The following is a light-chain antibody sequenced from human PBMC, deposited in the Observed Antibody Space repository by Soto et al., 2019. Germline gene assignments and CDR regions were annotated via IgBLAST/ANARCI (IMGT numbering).Light chain of an antibody. CDR2: GAS. Sequence: EIVMTQSRPTLSLSPGERATLSCRASQSVSSSYLSWYQQKPGQAPRLLIYGASTRATGIPARFSGSGSGTDFTLTISSLQPEDFAVYYCQQDYNLAITFGRGTRREIK. V-gene: IGKV3D-7*01. CDR3: QQDYNLAIT. CDR1: QSVSSSY. J-gene: IGKJ5*01.